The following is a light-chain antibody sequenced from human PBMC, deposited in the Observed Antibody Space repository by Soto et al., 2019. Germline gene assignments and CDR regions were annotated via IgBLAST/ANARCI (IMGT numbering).Light chain of an antibody. Sequence: EMFMTQAPATLAVSPGDKATLSCRASQSLGGNLAWYQQKPGQAPRLLIFRASSRATGVPARFSASGSGTEFTLTISGLQSEDFAVYYCQQYNNWPPWTFGPGTKVDIK. J-gene: IGKJ1*01. V-gene: IGKV3-15*01. CDR1: QSLGGN. CDR3: QQYNNWPPWT. CDR2: RAS.